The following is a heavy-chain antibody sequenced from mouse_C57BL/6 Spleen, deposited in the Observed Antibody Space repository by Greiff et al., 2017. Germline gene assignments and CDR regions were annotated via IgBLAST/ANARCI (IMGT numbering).Heavy chain of an antibody. Sequence: EVMLVESGGDLVKPGGSLKLSCAASGFTFSSYGLSWVRQTPDNGLEWVATISSGGSYTYYPDSVKGRFTISRDNAKNTLYLQMSCLKSEDTDMYYCARKNYYGSSYVGAMNYWGQGTSETVSS. CDR1: GFTFSSYG. CDR3: ARKNYYGSSYVGAMNY. CDR2: ISSGGSYT. V-gene: IGHV5-6*01. D-gene: IGHD1-1*01. J-gene: IGHJ4*01.